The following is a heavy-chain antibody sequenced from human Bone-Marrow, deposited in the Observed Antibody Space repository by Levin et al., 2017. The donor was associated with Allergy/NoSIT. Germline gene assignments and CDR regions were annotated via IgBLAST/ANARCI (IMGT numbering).Heavy chain of an antibody. V-gene: IGHV1-69*01. CDR2: IIPIFGTA. CDR3: ARSTTVTTPLDAFDI. Sequence: KISCKASGGTFSSYAISWVRQAPGQGLEWMGGIIPIFGTANYAQKFQGRVTITADESTSTAYMELSSLRSEDTAVYYCARSTTVTTPLDAFDIWGQGTMVTVSS. J-gene: IGHJ3*02. D-gene: IGHD4-17*01. CDR1: GGTFSSYA.